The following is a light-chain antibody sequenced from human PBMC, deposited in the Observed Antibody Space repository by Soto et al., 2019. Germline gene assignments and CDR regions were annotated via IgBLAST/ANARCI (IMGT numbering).Light chain of an antibody. CDR1: SSNIGSNT. Sequence: QSVLTQPPSTSGTPGQRVTISCYGSSSNIGSNTVSWCQQLPGTAPKPLIYNNNQRPSGVPDRFSGSKSGTSASLAISGLQSEDEADYYCAAWDDSLIGYVFGTGTKLTVL. CDR3: AAWDDSLIGYV. J-gene: IGLJ1*01. CDR2: NNN. V-gene: IGLV1-44*01.